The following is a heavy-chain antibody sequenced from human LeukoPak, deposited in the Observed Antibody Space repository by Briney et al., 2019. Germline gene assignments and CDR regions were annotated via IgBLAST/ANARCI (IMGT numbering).Heavy chain of an antibody. CDR2: IYYSGGT. CDR1: GDSISSSSYY. Sequence: PSETLSLTCTVSGDSISSSSYYWGCIRQPPGKWLESLVSIYYSGGTHYKPSLKSRGDMSVDTPQNQCSLHLSSVTAADTAVYYCARHTRRSSGYYSTVYDAFDICGQGTMVSVAS. D-gene: IGHD3-22*01. CDR3: ARHTRRSSGYYSTVYDAFDI. V-gene: IGHV4-39*01. J-gene: IGHJ3*02.